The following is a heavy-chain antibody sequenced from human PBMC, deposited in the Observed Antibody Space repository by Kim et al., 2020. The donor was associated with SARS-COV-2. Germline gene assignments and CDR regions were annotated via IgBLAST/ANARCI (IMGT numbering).Heavy chain of an antibody. CDR2: INKDGSEK. V-gene: IGHV3-7*04. D-gene: IGHD1-26*01. CDR3: VGGVWVGDY. Sequence: GGSLRLSCVASGFTFSTYGMNWVRQAPGKGLEWVANINKDGSEKYYMDSVRGRFTISRDNAKNSLFLQMNSLRAEDTAVYYCVGGVWVGDYWGQGTAVTV. CDR1: GFTFSTYG. J-gene: IGHJ4*02.